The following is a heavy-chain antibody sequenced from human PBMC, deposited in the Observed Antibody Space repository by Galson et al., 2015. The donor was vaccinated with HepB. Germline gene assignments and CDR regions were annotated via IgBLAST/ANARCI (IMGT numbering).Heavy chain of an antibody. Sequence: SLRLSCAASGFTFSSYAMHWVRQAPGKGLEYVSAISSNGGSTYYADSVKGRFTISRDNSKNTLYLQMSSLRAEDTAVYYCVKGILVVPAATPSLAFDYWGQGTLVTVSS. V-gene: IGHV3-64D*06. CDR2: ISSNGGST. CDR1: GFTFSSYA. CDR3: VKGILVVPAATPSLAFDY. D-gene: IGHD2-2*01. J-gene: IGHJ4*02.